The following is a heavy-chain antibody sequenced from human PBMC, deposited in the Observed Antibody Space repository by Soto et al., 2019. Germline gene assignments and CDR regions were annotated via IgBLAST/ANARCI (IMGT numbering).Heavy chain of an antibody. CDR3: AKGGLYYDSSGYYRY. CDR1: GFTFSSYA. Sequence: GGSLRLSRAASGFTFSSYAMSWVRPAPGKGLEWVSAISGSGGSTYYADSVKGRFTISRDNSKNTLYLQMNSLRAEDTAVYYCAKGGLYYDSSGYYRYWGQGTLVTVSS. V-gene: IGHV3-23*01. D-gene: IGHD3-22*01. CDR2: ISGSGGST. J-gene: IGHJ4*02.